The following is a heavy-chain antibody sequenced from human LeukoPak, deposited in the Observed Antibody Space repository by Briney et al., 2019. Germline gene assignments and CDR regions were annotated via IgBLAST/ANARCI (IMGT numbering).Heavy chain of an antibody. V-gene: IGHV3-74*01. Sequence: GGSLRLSCAASGFTLSNYWMHWVRQAPGKGLVWVSRINRDGGTTDYADSVKGRFTISRDNAKNTLYLQMNSLRAEDTAVYYCTRGCGGGACYGDYWGQGTLVTVSS. J-gene: IGHJ4*02. CDR1: GFTLSNYW. D-gene: IGHD2-21*02. CDR3: TRGCGGGACYGDY. CDR2: INRDGGTT.